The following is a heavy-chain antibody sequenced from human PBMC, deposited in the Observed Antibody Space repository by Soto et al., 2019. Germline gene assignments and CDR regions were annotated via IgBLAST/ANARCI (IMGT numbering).Heavy chain of an antibody. CDR3: AAVPRYCSGGSCSHYYYYGMDV. J-gene: IGHJ6*02. CDR1: GFTFTSSA. D-gene: IGHD2-15*01. CDR2: IVVGSGNT. V-gene: IGHV1-58*01. Sequence: QMQLVQSEPEVKKPGTSVKVSCKASGFTFTSSAVQWVRQARGQRLEWIGWIVVGSGNTNYAQKFQERVTITRDMSTSTAYMELSSLRSEDTAVYYCAAVPRYCSGGSCSHYYYYGMDVWGQGTTVTVSS.